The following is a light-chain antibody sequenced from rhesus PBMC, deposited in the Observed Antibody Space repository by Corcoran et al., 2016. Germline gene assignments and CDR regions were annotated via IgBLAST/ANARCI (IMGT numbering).Light chain of an antibody. J-gene: IGLJ1*01. CDR1: SGDIGLYNS. V-gene: IGLV2-23*01. Sequence: QAALTQPPSVSGSPGQSVTISCTGTSGDIGLYNSVSWFQQHPGKPPKLMIYDVSKRPSGVSDRFSGSKSVNTASLTISGRQADDGADYYCSSYAGSPTFIFGDGTRLSV. CDR3: SSYAGSPTFI. CDR2: DVS.